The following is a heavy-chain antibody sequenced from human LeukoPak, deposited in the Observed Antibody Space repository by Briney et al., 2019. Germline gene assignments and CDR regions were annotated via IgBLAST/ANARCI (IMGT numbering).Heavy chain of an antibody. Sequence: NPSETLSLTCTVSGGSISSYYWNCIRQPPGKGLEWIGYIYYRGSPNYNPSLKSRVTISVETSKNQSSLNLSSVTAAYTAVYYRGGEYGDYFYYFDYWGQGTLVTVSS. J-gene: IGHJ4*02. CDR3: GGEYGDYFYYFDY. CDR2: IYYRGSP. CDR1: GGSISSYY. D-gene: IGHD4-17*01. V-gene: IGHV4-59*01.